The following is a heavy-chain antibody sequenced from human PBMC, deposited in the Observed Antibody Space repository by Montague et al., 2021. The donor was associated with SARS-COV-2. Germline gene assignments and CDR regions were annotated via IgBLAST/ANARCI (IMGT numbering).Heavy chain of an antibody. CDR3: ARLTPVGSTFFFEF. Sequence: TLSLTCTVSGDSFTTSGYFWTWIRQHPGKGLEWIGHISYSGSAKYSPSLKSRLTTSVDTSKNQFSLELTSVTVADTAVYYCARLTPVGSTFFFEFWGQGILVTVSS. V-gene: IGHV4-31*03. CDR1: GDSFTTSGYF. D-gene: IGHD2/OR15-2a*01. J-gene: IGHJ4*02. CDR2: ISYSGSA.